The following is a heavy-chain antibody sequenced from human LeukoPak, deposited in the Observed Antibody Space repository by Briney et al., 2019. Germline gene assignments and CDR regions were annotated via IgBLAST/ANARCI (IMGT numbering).Heavy chain of an antibody. CDR1: GGTFSSYA. J-gene: IGHJ4*02. Sequence: ASVKVSCKASGGTFSSYAISWMPQAPGQGLEWMGRIIPIFGTANYAQKFQGRVTITTDESTSTASMELSSLRSEDTAVYYCAREHYDSSGYVWGQGTLVAVSS. D-gene: IGHD3-22*01. V-gene: IGHV1-69*05. CDR2: IIPIFGTA. CDR3: AREHYDSSGYV.